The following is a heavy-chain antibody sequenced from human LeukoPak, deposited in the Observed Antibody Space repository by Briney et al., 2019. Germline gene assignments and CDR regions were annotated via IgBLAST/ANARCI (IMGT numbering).Heavy chain of an antibody. CDR3: AAISYLAFDI. D-gene: IGHD2/OR15-2a*01. CDR2: ISWNSGSI. J-gene: IGHJ3*02. Sequence: PGRSLRLSCAASGFSFDDYAMHWVRQAPGKGLEWVSGISWNSGSIGYADSVKGRFTISRDNAKNSLYLQMNSLRAEDTAVYYCAAISYLAFDIWGQGTVVTVSS. V-gene: IGHV3-9*01. CDR1: GFSFDDYA.